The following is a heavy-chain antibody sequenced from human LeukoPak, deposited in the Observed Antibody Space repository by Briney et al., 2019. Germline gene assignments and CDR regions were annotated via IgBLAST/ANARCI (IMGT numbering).Heavy chain of an antibody. Sequence: GGSLRPSPVASGFTFSTYSISWVRQAPGKGLEWVSGISPTGGATYYADSVKGRFTISRDNSKNTLFLQMNSLRAEDTAVYYCAKAGPYYFDYWG. CDR2: ISPTGGAT. V-gene: IGHV3-23*01. J-gene: IGHJ4*01. CDR3: AKAGPYYFDY. CDR1: GFTFSTYS.